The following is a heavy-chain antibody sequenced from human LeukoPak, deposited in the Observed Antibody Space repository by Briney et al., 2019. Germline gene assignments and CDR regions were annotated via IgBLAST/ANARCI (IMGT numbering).Heavy chain of an antibody. CDR1: GFTFSDYG. D-gene: IGHD3-10*01. Sequence: GGSPTPSCAASGFTFSDYGMPWVRQAPGKGLEWVAFLPYDGTNEYSSDCLRGQFTISRDNSKNTVYLEMNSLRTEDTAVYYCAKDRISLGELLSSLEYWGQARLLTVSS. V-gene: IGHV3-30*02. J-gene: IGHJ4*02. CDR3: AKDRISLGELLSSLEY. CDR2: LPYDGTNE.